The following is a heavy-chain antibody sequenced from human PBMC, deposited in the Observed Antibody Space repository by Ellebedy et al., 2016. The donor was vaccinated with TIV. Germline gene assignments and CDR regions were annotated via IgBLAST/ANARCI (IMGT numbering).Heavy chain of an antibody. CDR1: GGSINSGSYY. D-gene: IGHD3-22*01. CDR2: IYISGST. Sequence: SETLSLXXTVSGGSINSGSYYWSWIRQPAGKGLEWIGRIYISGSTNYNPSLKSRVTISVDTSKNQFSLKLRSVTAADTAVYYCARGHYYDSSGYYYVGDFDYWGQGTLVTVSS. J-gene: IGHJ4*02. CDR3: ARGHYYDSSGYYYVGDFDY. V-gene: IGHV4-61*02.